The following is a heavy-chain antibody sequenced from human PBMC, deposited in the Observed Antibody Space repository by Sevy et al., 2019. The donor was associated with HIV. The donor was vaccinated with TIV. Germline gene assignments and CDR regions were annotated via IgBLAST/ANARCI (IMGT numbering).Heavy chain of an antibody. CDR3: ARDGRSSSHDLSWFDP. V-gene: IGHV3-11*06. D-gene: IGHD6-13*01. CDR1: GFTFSDYY. Sequence: GGSLRLSCAASGFTFSDYYMSWIRQAPGKGLEWVSYISSSSSYTNYADSVKGRFTISRDNAKNSLYLQMNSLRAEDTAVYYCARDGRSSSHDLSWFDPWGQGTLVTVSS. J-gene: IGHJ5*02. CDR2: ISSSSSYT.